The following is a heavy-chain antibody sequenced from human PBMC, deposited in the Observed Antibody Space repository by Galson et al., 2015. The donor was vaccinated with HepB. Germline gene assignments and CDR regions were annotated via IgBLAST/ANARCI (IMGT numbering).Heavy chain of an antibody. CDR1: GFTFSSYG. J-gene: IGHJ6*02. Sequence: SLRLSCAASGFTFSSYGMHWVRQAPGKGLEWVAVIWYDGSNKYYADSVKGRFTISRDNSKNTLYLQMNSLRAEDTAVYYCAKVRAAYYYYYYGMDVWGQGTTVTVSS. CDR3: AKVRAAYYYYYYGMDV. D-gene: IGHD6-25*01. V-gene: IGHV3-33*06. CDR2: IWYDGSNK.